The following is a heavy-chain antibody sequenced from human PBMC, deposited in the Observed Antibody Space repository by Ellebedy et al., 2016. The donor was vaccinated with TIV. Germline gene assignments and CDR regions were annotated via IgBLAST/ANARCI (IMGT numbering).Heavy chain of an antibody. V-gene: IGHV3-13*01. CDR2: IGSTGDT. CDR1: GFTFSSYD. J-gene: IGHJ6*02. D-gene: IGHD5-18*01. CDR3: ARGIPVDTVTPGTYYYDYGINV. Sequence: GESLKISCAASGFTFSSYDMHWVRQATGKGLEWVSAIGSTGDTYYPGSVKGRFTISRENAKNSLYLQMNSLRAGDTAVYYCARGIPVDTVTPGTYYYDYGINVWGQGTTVTVSS.